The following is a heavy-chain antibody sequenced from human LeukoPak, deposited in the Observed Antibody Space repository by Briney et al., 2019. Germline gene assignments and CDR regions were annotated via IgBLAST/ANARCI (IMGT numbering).Heavy chain of an antibody. D-gene: IGHD2-21*02. V-gene: IGHV3-23*01. CDR1: GFNFANHA. CDR2: ISGGGDIT. J-gene: IGHJ4*02. Sequence: GGSLRLSCAASGFNFANHAMSWVRQTPGKGLEWVSAISGGGDITYYADSVKGRFTISRDNSKDTLFLQMHSLRPGDTAVYYCVREDTPATANYWGQGTLVTVSS. CDR3: VREDTPATANY.